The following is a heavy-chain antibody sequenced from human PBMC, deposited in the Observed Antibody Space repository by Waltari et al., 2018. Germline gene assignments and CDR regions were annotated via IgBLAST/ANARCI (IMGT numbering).Heavy chain of an antibody. CDR3: TRGGNYDFWSHSPFVDP. J-gene: IGHJ5*02. D-gene: IGHD3-3*01. Sequence: QVQLQQWGAGLLKPSETLSLTCSVSGASFTAYYWGWVRRVPGKGLEWIGQVRHPGNTDYNPSLKSRVAISIDTSRRQFSLNLFSVTAAETALYFCTRGGNYDFWSHSPFVDPWGQGTQVTVSS. CDR1: GASFTAYY. CDR2: VRHPGNT. V-gene: IGHV4-34*01.